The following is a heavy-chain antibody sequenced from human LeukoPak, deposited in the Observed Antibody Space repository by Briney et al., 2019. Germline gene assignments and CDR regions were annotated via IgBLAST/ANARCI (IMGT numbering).Heavy chain of an antibody. J-gene: IGHJ4*02. V-gene: IGHV1-2*02. CDR1: EYTFTTYY. CDR3: ARGRGTSSFDY. Sequence: GASVKVSCKASEYTFTTYYFHWVRQAPGQGLEWMGWINPNSGDSKCTEKFQDRVTMTRDTSISTVHMELSRLRYDDTAVYYCARGRGTSSFDYWGQGTLVTVSS. D-gene: IGHD6-6*01. CDR2: INPNSGDS.